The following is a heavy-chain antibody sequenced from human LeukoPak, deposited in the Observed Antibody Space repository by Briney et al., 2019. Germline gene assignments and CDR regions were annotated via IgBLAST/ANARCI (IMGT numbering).Heavy chain of an antibody. CDR3: ARSITNFGVVIIPHDTFDI. CDR1: GYTFTSYT. V-gene: IGHV1-3*01. CDR2: INAGNGNT. Sequence: GASVKVSCKASGYTFTSYTMHWVRQAPGQRLEWMGWINAGNGNTKYSQKFQGRVTITRDTSASTAYMELSSLRSEDTAVYYCARSITNFGVVIIPHDTFDIWGQGTMVTVSS. J-gene: IGHJ3*02. D-gene: IGHD3-3*01.